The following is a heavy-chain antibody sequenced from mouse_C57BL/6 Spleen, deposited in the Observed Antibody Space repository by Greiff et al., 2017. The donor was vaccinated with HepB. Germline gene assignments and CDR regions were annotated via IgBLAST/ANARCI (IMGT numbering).Heavy chain of an antibody. D-gene: IGHD1-1*01. CDR3: ARANYDDSSPFAY. J-gene: IGHJ3*01. CDR1: GYAFRSSW. Sequence: VQLQQSGPELVKPGASVKLSCKASGYAFRSSWMNWVKQRPGKGLEWIGRIYPGDGDTNYNGKFKGKATLTADNSSSTAYMQLSSLTSEDSAVYFCARANYDDSSPFAYWGQGTLVTVSA. CDR2: IYPGDGDT. V-gene: IGHV1-82*01.